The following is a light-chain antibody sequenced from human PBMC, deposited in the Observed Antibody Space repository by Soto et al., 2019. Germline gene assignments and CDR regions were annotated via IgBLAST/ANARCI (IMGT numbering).Light chain of an antibody. J-gene: IGLJ1*01. CDR3: SSYAGSNNYV. V-gene: IGLV2-8*01. CDR1: SSDVGGYNY. CDR2: EVN. Sequence: QSALTQPPSASGSLGQSVTLSCTGTSSDVGGYNYVSWYHQHPDKDPKLIIYEVNKRPSGVPDRFSGSKSGNTASLTVSGLQAEDEGEYYCSSYAGSNNYVFGSGTKVTVL.